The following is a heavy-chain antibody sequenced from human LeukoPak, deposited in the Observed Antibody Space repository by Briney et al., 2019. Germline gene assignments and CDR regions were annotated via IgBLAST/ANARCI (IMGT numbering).Heavy chain of an antibody. CDR3: ARPYGGNPHFDY. CDR1: GYVFTGNN. CDR2: ISPDSGGT. J-gene: IGHJ4*02. Sequence: ASVKVSCKASGYVFTGNNLHWVRQAPGQGLKWMGWISPDSGGTNYAQKFQGRVTMTRDTSINTSYLELSRLGSDDTAVYYCARPYGGNPHFDYWGQGTLVTVSS. V-gene: IGHV1-2*02. D-gene: IGHD4-23*01.